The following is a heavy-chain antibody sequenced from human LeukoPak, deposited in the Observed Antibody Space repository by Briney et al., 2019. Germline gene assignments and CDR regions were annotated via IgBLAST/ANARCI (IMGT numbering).Heavy chain of an antibody. J-gene: IGHJ5*02. V-gene: IGHV3-7*03. CDR3: ARDLAYYDFWSGYYNWFDP. CDR1: GFTFGKYW. Sequence: GGSLRLSCVASGFTFGKYWMSWVRQAPGKGLEWVANIKQDGSEKYYVDSVKGRFTISRDNAKNSLYLQMNSLRAEDTAVYYCARDLAYYDFWSGYYNWFDPWGQGTLVTVSS. CDR2: IKQDGSEK. D-gene: IGHD3-3*01.